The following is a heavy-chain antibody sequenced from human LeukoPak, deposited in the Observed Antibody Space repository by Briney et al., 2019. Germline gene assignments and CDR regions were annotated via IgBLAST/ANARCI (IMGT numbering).Heavy chain of an antibody. V-gene: IGHV3-23*01. CDR3: AKGSGSGWYGWFAP. CDR2: IEASGGAT. D-gene: IGHD6-19*01. CDR1: GFTFSDYA. Sequence: PRGSLRLSCAASGFTFSDYAMHSVRQAPGKGLELDSSIEASGGATYYADSVKGRFTISRDNSKNTFYLQMNSLRAEDTAVYYCAKGSGSGWYGWFAPWGQGTLVTVSS. J-gene: IGHJ5*02.